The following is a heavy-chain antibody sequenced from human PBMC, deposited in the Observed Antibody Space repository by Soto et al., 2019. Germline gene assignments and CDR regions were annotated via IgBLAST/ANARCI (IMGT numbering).Heavy chain of an antibody. J-gene: IGHJ4*02. V-gene: IGHV4-39*01. CDR3: ARARRIAGTPLAY. CDR1: GDSISSSRYY. Sequence: PSETLSLTCIVSGDSISSSRYYWGWIRQPRGKGLEWIGSINHSGSTYYNPSLKSRVTISVDTSKNQFSLKLRSVTAADTAVYYCARARRIAGTPLAYWGQGTLVTVSS. D-gene: IGHD1-20*01. CDR2: INHSGST.